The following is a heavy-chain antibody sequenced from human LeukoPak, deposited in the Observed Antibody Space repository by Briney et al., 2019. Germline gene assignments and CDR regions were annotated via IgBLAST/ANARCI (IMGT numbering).Heavy chain of an antibody. CDR1: GFTFSSYW. V-gene: IGHV3-74*01. CDR2: INSDGSST. CDR3: TTDSPLYSGRYSEVP. D-gene: IGHD1-26*01. Sequence: GGSLRLSCAASGFTFSSYWMHWVRQAPGKGLVWFSRINSDGSSTSYADSVKGRFTISRDNAKNTLYLQMNSLRAEDTAVYYCTTDSPLYSGRYSEVPWGQGTLVTVSS. J-gene: IGHJ5*02.